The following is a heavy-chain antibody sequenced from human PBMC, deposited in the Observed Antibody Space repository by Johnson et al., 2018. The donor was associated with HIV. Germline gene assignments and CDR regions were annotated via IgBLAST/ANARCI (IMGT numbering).Heavy chain of an antibody. D-gene: IGHD3-16*02. Sequence: QVLLVESGGGVVQPGGSLRLSCAASGFTFSSYGMHWVRQAPGKGLEWVAVIWYDGNNKYYADSVKGRFTISRDNSKNTLHLQMNSRRAEDTAVYYCAREWGIITFGGVIPRNAFDIWGQGTMVTVAS. CDR1: GFTFSSYG. V-gene: IGHV3-33*01. CDR2: IWYDGNNK. CDR3: AREWGIITFGGVIPRNAFDI. J-gene: IGHJ3*02.